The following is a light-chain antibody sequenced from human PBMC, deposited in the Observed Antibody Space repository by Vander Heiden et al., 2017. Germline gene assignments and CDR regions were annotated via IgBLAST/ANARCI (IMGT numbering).Light chain of an antibody. CDR3: SSYTNSGTYV. J-gene: IGLJ1*01. Sequence: QSALTQPASVSGSPGQSITISCTGTSSDIGVYNYVSWYQQHPGKAHKLMIYEVSNRPSGVSDRFSGSKSGNTASLTISGLQAEDEADYYCSSYTNSGTYVFGTGTKVTVL. V-gene: IGLV2-14*01. CDR2: EVS. CDR1: SSDIGVYNY.